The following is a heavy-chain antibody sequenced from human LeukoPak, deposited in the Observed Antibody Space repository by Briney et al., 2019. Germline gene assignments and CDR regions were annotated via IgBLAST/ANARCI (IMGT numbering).Heavy chain of an antibody. D-gene: IGHD6-19*01. V-gene: IGHV4-59*01. Sequence: SETLSLTCTVSGGSIRSFYWSWIRQPPGKGLEWIGYISDSESTSYNPSLKSRVTISVDASKNQFSLKLSSVTAADTAVYYCARAGRIPVTGTIGGFDYWGQGTLVTVSS. CDR3: ARAGRIPVTGTIGGFDY. CDR1: GGSIRSFY. CDR2: ISDSEST. J-gene: IGHJ4*02.